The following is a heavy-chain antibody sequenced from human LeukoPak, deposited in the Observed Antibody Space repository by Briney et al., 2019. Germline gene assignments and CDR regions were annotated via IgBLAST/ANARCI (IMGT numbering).Heavy chain of an antibody. CDR1: GYTFTSYA. D-gene: IGHD6-19*01. CDR2: INAGNGNT. CDR3: ARARSGWYGYYFDY. J-gene: IGHJ4*02. V-gene: IGHV1-3*01. Sequence: ASVKVSCKASGYTFTSYAMHWVRQAPGQRLEWMGWINAGNGNTKYSQQFQGRVTITRDTSASTAYMELSSLRSEDTAVYYCARARSGWYGYYFDYWGQGTLVTVSS.